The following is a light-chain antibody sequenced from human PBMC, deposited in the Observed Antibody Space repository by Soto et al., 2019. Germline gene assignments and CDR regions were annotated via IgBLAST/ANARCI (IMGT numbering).Light chain of an antibody. CDR2: GAS. CDR1: QSLSTK. J-gene: IGKJ4*01. V-gene: IGKV3-15*01. Sequence: EIVMTQSPATLSVSPGQRATPSCRASQSLSTKLVWYQQKPGQAPRLLIYGASTRVTGIPARFSGSGSGTEFTLTISSLQSEDFAVYYCQQYYNWPLTFGGGTKVDIK. CDR3: QQYYNWPLT.